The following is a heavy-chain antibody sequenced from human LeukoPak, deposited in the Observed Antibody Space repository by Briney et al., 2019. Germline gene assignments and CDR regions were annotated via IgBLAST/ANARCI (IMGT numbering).Heavy chain of an antibody. V-gene: IGHV4-61*08. CDR3: ARDKGLPQAFDI. Sequence: KPSETLSLTCTVSGGSISSSDFYWSWIRQPPGKGLEYIGYISYSGTTSYNPSLKSRVTISVDTSKNQFSLKLTSVTAADTAVYYCARDKGLPQAFDIWGQGTMVTVSS. CDR2: ISYSGTT. CDR1: GGSISSSDFY. D-gene: IGHD5/OR15-5a*01. J-gene: IGHJ3*02.